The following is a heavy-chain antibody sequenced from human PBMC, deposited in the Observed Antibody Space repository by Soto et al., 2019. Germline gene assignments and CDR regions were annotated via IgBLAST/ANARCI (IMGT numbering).Heavy chain of an antibody. CDR1: GGSISSGGYY. D-gene: IGHD2-2*01. J-gene: IGHJ6*02. CDR2: IYYSGST. Sequence: PSETLSLTCTVSGGSISSGGYYWSWIRQHPGKGLEWIGYIYYSGSTYHNPSLKSRVTISVDTSKNQFSLKLSSVTAADTAVYYCARGLDCISTSCYYYCGMDVWGQGTTVTVSS. CDR3: ARGLDCISTSCYYYCGMDV. V-gene: IGHV4-31*03.